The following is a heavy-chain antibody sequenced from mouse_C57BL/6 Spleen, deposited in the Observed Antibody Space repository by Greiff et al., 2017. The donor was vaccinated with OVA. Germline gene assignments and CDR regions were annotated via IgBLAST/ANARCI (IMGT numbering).Heavy chain of an antibody. J-gene: IGHJ3*01. CDR1: GYTFTDYE. D-gene: IGHD2-1*01. V-gene: IGHV1-15*01. CDR2: IDPETGGT. Sequence: VQGVESGAELVRPGASVTLSCKASGYTFTDYEMHWVKQTPVHGLEWIGAIDPETGGTAYNQKFKGKAILTADKSSSTAYMELRSLTSEDSAVYYCTTIYYGNYEFAYWGQGTLVTVSA. CDR3: TTIYYGNYEFAY.